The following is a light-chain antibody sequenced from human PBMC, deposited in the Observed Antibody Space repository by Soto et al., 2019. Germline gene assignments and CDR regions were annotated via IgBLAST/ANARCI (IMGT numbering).Light chain of an antibody. CDR2: GAT. CDR3: QLYGVSSPRIT. V-gene: IGKV3-20*01. J-gene: IGKJ5*01. Sequence: EIVLTQSPGTLSLSPGEKATLSCRASPTCSASYLAWYQQKPGQAPRLLIYGATNRIIGIPDRFSGSVSGTDFTLTISRLEPEDFAVYYCQLYGVSSPRITVGQGTRLEIK. CDR1: PTCSASY.